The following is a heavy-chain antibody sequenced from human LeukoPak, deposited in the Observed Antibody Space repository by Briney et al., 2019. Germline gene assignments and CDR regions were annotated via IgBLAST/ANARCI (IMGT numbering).Heavy chain of an antibody. Sequence: PSETLSLTCTVSGGSISSGSYYWSWVRQPAGKGLEWIGRIYTSGSTNYNPSLKSRVTISVDTSKNQFSLKLSSVTAADTAVYYCARESVAARFGFDYWGQGTLVTVSS. D-gene: IGHD6-6*01. CDR1: GGSISSGSYY. V-gene: IGHV4-61*02. J-gene: IGHJ4*02. CDR2: IYTSGST. CDR3: ARESVAARFGFDY.